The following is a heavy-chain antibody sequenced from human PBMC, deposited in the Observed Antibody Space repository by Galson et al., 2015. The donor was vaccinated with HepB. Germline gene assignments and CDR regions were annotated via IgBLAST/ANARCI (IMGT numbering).Heavy chain of an antibody. CDR1: GFTFSSYA. CDR3: AKDRKRWLQLGAFDI. CDR2: ISGSGGST. V-gene: IGHV3-23*01. J-gene: IGHJ3*02. D-gene: IGHD5-24*01. Sequence: SLRLSCAASGFTFSSYAMSWVRQAPGKGLEWVSAISGSGGSTYYADSAKGRFTISRDNSKNTLYLQMNSLRAEDTAVYYCAKDRKRWLQLGAFDIWGQGTMVTVSS.